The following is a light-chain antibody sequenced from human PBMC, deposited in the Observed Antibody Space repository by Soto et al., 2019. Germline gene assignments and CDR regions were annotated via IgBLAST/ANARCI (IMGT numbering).Light chain of an antibody. CDR1: SSNIGAGYD. CDR3: CSYAGSSSLEV. V-gene: IGLV1-40*01. J-gene: IGLJ2*01. CDR2: GNS. Sequence: QSVLTQPPSVSGAPGQRVTISCTGSSSNIGAGYDVHWYQQLPGTAPKLLIYGNSNRPSGVPDRFSGSKSGTSASLAITGLQAEDEADYYCCSYAGSSSLEVFGGGTKVTVL.